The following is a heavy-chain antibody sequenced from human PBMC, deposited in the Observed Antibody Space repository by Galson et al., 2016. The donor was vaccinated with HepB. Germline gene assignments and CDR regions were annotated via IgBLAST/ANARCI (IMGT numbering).Heavy chain of an antibody. D-gene: IGHD2-15*01. CDR2: ISSDGCKQ. V-gene: IGHV3-30*03. CDR1: AFTFSNYG. Sequence: LSCASSAFTFSNYGIPCVRQAPGKGLEWVAVISSDGCKQYYAASVKGRFTITRDNSKNTLYLQTNSLRPEDTAVYYCARDVAVVARTSWYFDFWGRGTLVTVPS. CDR3: ARDVAVVARTSWYFDF. J-gene: IGHJ2*01.